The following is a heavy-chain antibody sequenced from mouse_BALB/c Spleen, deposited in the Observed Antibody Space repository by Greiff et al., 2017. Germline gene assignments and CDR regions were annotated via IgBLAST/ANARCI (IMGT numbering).Heavy chain of an antibody. CDR1: GYTFSSYW. CDR3: ARSYYYGSTPYWYFDV. CDR2: ILPGSGST. Sequence: VQLQESGAELMKPGASVKISCKATGYTFSSYWIEWVKQRPGHGLEWIGEILPGSGSTNYNEKFKGKATFTADTSSNTAYMQLSSLTSEDSAVYYCARSYYYGSTPYWYFDVWGAGTTVTVSS. V-gene: IGHV1-9*01. D-gene: IGHD1-1*01. J-gene: IGHJ1*01.